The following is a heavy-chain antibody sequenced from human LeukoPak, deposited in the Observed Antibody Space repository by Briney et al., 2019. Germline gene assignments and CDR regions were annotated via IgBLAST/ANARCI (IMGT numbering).Heavy chain of an antibody. CDR3: ARDLSGPYDTVSTAFDY. D-gene: IGHD3-22*01. V-gene: IGHV3-11*06. J-gene: IGHJ4*02. Sequence: YMKGRFTISRDNSKNSLYLQMNSLRAEDTAVYYCARDLSGPYDTVSTAFDYWGQGTLVTFSS.